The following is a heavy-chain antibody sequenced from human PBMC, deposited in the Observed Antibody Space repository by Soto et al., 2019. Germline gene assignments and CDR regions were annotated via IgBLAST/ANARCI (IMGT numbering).Heavy chain of an antibody. CDR2: IWYDGSNK. D-gene: IGHD6-19*01. J-gene: IGHJ4*02. CDR1: GFTFSSYG. V-gene: IGHV3-33*01. Sequence: QVQLVESGGGVVQPGRSLRLSCAASGFTFSSYGMHWVRQAPGKGLEWVAVIWYDGSNKYYADSVKGRFTISRDHSKNTRYLQMNSLRAEDTAVYYCARGYSSGWYNFPFDYWGQGTLVTVSS. CDR3: ARGYSSGWYNFPFDY.